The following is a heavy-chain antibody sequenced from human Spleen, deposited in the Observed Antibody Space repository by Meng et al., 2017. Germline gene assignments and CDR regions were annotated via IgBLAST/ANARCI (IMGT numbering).Heavy chain of an antibody. CDR3: ARGGIAVAGPYFDY. CDR1: GGSFSGYY. D-gene: IGHD6-19*01. Sequence: QVQLQQWGPGLLKPSETLSLACAVYGGSFSGYYWSWIRQPPGQGLEWIGEINHSASTNYNPSLKSRVTISIDTSKNQFSLKLSSVTAADTAVYYCARGGIAVAGPYFDYWGQGTLVTVSS. J-gene: IGHJ4*02. V-gene: IGHV4-34*01. CDR2: INHSAST.